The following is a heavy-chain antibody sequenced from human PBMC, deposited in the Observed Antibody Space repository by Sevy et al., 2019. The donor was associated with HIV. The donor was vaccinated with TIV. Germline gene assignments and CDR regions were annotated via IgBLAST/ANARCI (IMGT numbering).Heavy chain of an antibody. CDR3: ARTTYGSGIISFDP. V-gene: IGHV4-59*01. CDR2: IYYSGST. D-gene: IGHD3-10*01. J-gene: IGHJ5*02. Sequence: SETLSLTCSVSGGSIRYYYWSWIRQPPGKGLEWIGFIYYSGSTDYNPSLKSRVTMSVDTSKSHFSLKLSSVTAADTAVYYCARTTYGSGIISFDPWGQGTLVTVSS. CDR1: GGSIRYYY.